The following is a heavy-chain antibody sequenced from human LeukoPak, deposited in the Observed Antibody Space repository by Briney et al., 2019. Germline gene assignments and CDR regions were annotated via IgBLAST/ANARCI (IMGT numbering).Heavy chain of an antibody. J-gene: IGHJ3*02. D-gene: IGHD6-6*01. V-gene: IGHV3-21*01. CDR2: ISSSSSYI. CDR1: GFTFSSYS. CDR3: ARETYSSSSLFPAFDI. Sequence: GGSLRLSCAASGFTFSSYSMNWVRQAPGKGLEWVSSISSSSSYIYYADSVKGRFTISRDNAKNSLYLQMNSLRAEDTAVYYCARETYSSSSLFPAFDIWGQGTMVTVSS.